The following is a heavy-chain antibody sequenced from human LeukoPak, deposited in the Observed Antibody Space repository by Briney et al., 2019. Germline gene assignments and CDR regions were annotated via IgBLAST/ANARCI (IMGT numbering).Heavy chain of an antibody. V-gene: IGHV3-30*04. CDR1: GITFSNYA. CDR2: ISVDGSSQ. J-gene: IGHJ4*02. Sequence: PGGSLRLSCAASGITFSNYALHWGRQAPGKGLEWVAVISVDGSSQYYADSVRGRFTVSRDNSRNTLYLQMNSLRDEDTAMYYCAKAQGGEIDFLIEYWGQGTLVTVSS. D-gene: IGHD3-9*01. CDR3: AKAQGGEIDFLIEY.